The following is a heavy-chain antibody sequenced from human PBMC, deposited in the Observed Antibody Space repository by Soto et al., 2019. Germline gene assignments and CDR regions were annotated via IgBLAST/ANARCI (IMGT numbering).Heavy chain of an antibody. CDR1: GYSISSGYY. J-gene: IGHJ5*02. Sequence: PSETLSLTCAVSGYSISSGYYWGWIRQPPGKGLEWIGSIYHSGSTYYNPSLKSRVTISVDTSKNQFSLKLSSVTAADTAVYYCARATRGYYYNWLDTWGQGTLVTVSS. CDR3: ARATRGYYYNWLDT. V-gene: IGHV4-38-2*01. D-gene: IGHD3-22*01. CDR2: IYHSGST.